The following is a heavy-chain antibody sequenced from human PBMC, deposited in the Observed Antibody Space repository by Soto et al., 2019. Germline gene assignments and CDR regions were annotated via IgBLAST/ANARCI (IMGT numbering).Heavy chain of an antibody. Sequence: VGSLRLSCAASGFTFSGHTINWVRQAPGKGLEWVSAISGSGTTAYYADSVKGRFIFSRDNPKNTMYLQMNSLRAEDTAVYFCAKTTDGWFSAFEIWGQGTMVTVS. V-gene: IGHV3-23*01. CDR3: AKTTDGWFSAFEI. J-gene: IGHJ3*02. CDR2: ISGSGTTA. CDR1: GFTFSGHT. D-gene: IGHD6-19*01.